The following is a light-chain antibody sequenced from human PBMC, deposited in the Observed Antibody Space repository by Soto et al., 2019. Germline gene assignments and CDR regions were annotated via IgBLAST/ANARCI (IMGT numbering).Light chain of an antibody. V-gene: IGKV3-20*01. Sequence: EIVLTQSPGTLSFSPGERATVSCRASQTLSTNSLAWYQQRPGQTPRLLIYAASTRDTDIPDRFSGSGSGTDFTLTISRLEPEDFAVYYCQQYGSSPQTFGQGTRLEIK. J-gene: IGKJ5*01. CDR3: QQYGSSPQT. CDR2: AAS. CDR1: QTLSTNS.